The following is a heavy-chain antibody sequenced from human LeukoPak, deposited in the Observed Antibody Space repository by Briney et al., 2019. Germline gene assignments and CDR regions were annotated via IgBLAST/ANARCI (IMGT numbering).Heavy chain of an antibody. D-gene: IGHD2-21*02. J-gene: IGHJ3*02. V-gene: IGHV1-69*13. CDR1: GGTFSSYA. Sequence: GASVKVSCKASGGTFSSYAISWVRQAPGQGLEWMGGIIPIFGTANYAQKFQGRVTITADESTSTAYMELSSLRSEDTAVYYCARAGVSGSGSECDWLWTFAFDIWGQGTMVTVSS. CDR2: IIPIFGTA. CDR3: ARAGVSGSGSECDWLWTFAFDI.